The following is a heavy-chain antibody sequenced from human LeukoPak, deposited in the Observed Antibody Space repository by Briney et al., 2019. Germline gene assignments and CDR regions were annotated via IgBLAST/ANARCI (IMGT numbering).Heavy chain of an antibody. D-gene: IGHD1-1*01. V-gene: IGHV4-39*01. CDR3: ARSTTYVDAFDI. CDR2: ISYSGRT. CDR1: GGSVSASSYF. Sequence: LETLSLTCSVSGGSVSASSYFWGWVRQPPGKGLEWIGSISYSGRTYDSPSLESRLTMSVDTSKRQFSLKLTSVTAADTAVYYCARSTTYVDAFDIWGQGTMVTVSS. J-gene: IGHJ3*02.